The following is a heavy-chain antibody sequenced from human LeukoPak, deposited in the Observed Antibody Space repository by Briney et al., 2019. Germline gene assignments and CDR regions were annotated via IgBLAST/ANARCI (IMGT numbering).Heavy chain of an antibody. V-gene: IGHV4-34*01. CDR3: ARNVITIFGVVISRGGFDY. CDR1: GGSFSGYY. CDR2: INHSGST. Sequence: SETLSLTCAVYGGSFSGYYWSWIRQPPGKGLEWIGGINHSGSTNYNPSLKSRVTISVDTSKNQFSLKLSSVTAADTAVYYCARNVITIFGVVISRGGFDYWGQGTLVTVSS. D-gene: IGHD3-3*01. J-gene: IGHJ4*02.